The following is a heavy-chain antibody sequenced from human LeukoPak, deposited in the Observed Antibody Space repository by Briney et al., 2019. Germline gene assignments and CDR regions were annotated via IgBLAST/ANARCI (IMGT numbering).Heavy chain of an antibody. J-gene: IGHJ4*02. D-gene: IGHD6-6*01. V-gene: IGHV1-18*01. Sequence: ASVKVSCKASGYTFTSYGISWVRQASGQGLEWMGWISAYNGNTNYAQKLQGRVSMTTDTSTSTAYMELRSLRSDDTAVYYCARDKGAARGTSLDYWGQGTLVTVSS. CDR1: GYTFTSYG. CDR2: ISAYNGNT. CDR3: ARDKGAARGTSLDY.